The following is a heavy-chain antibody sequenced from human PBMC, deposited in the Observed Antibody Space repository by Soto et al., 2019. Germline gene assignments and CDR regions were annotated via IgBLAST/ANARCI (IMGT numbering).Heavy chain of an antibody. J-gene: IGHJ6*02. D-gene: IGHD4-17*01. CDR3: ASLYGDSRVLYYYGMDV. CDR1: GGSISSYY. Sequence: SETLSLTCTVSGGSISSYYWSWIRQPPGKGLEWIGYIYYSGSTNYNPSLKSRVTISVDTSKNQFSLKLSSVTAADTAVYYCASLYGDSRVLYYYGMDVWGQGTTVTVSS. CDR2: IYYSGST. V-gene: IGHV4-59*01.